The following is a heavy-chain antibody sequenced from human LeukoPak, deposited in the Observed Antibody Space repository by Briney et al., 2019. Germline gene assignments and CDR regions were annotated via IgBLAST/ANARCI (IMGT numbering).Heavy chain of an antibody. J-gene: IGHJ6*04. CDR2: ISSSSSAI. Sequence: GGSLRLSCAASGFTFTNYWMSWVRQAPGKGLEWVSYISSSSSAIYYADSVKGRFTISRDNAKNSLYLQMNSLRAEDTAVYYCARGSGYCSSTSCPLDVWGKGTTVTVSS. D-gene: IGHD2-2*01. V-gene: IGHV3-48*01. CDR3: ARGSGYCSSTSCPLDV. CDR1: GFTFTNYW.